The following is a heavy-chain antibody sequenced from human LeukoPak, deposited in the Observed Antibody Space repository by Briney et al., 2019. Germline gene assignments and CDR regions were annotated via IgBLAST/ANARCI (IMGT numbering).Heavy chain of an antibody. J-gene: IGHJ3*02. CDR3: ARDTPSSSRAFDI. V-gene: IGHV3-30*14. Sequence: GGSLRLSCAASGFTFSSYAMHWVRQAPGKGLEWVAVISYDGSNKYYADSVKGRFTISRDNSKNTLYLQMGSLRAEDMAVYYCARDTPSSSRAFDIWGQGTMVTVSS. CDR2: ISYDGSNK. D-gene: IGHD6-6*01. CDR1: GFTFSSYA.